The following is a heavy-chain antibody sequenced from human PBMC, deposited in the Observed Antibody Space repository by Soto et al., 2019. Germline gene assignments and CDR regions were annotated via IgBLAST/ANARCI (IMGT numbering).Heavy chain of an antibody. Sequence: QITLKESGPTLVKPTQTLTLTCTLSGFSLRTSGVGVGWIRQPPGKALEWLALIYWDDGKRYSPSLKSRLTITKDTSKNQVVLRMTNMDPVDTATYYCAHLTTGGFYLDYWGQGTLVTVSS. J-gene: IGHJ4*02. CDR2: IYWDDGK. CDR3: AHLTTGGFYLDY. D-gene: IGHD4-17*01. V-gene: IGHV2-5*02. CDR1: GFSLRTSGVG.